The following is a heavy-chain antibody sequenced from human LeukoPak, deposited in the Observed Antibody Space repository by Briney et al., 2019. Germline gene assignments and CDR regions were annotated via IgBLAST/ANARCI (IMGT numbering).Heavy chain of an antibody. CDR1: GFTVSSNY. V-gene: IGHV3-53*01. J-gene: IGHJ4*02. D-gene: IGHD6-13*01. Sequence: PGGSLRLSCAASGFTVSSNYMSWVRQAPGKGLEWVSVIYSGGSTYYADSVKGRFTISRDNSKNTLYLQMNSLRAEDTAVYYCAREQQLDPYFDYWGQGTLVTVSS. CDR3: AREQQLDPYFDY. CDR2: IYSGGST.